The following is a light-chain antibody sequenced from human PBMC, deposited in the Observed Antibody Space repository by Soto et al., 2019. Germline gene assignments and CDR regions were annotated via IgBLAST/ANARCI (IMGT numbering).Light chain of an antibody. CDR2: AAS. J-gene: IGKJ4*01. CDR3: QHLNTYPS. V-gene: IGKV1-9*01. CDR1: QGISSY. Sequence: DIQLTQSPSFLSASVGDRVTITCRASQGISSYLAWYQQKPGKAPKLLIFAASILQSGVPSRFSGSGSGTDFTLTISSLQPEGFATYYCQHLNTYPSFGGGTKVGIK.